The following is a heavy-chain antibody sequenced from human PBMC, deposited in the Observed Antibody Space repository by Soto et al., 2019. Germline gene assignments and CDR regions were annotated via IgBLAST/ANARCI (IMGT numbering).Heavy chain of an antibody. CDR1: GGSVSSYQ. CDR2: TSYSGNT. Sequence: PSETLSLTCTISGGSVSSYQWSWIRQPPGKGLEWIGLTSYSGNTVYNPSLKSRVAFSVDTSKNQFSLKLSSVTAADTAVYYCARSGYDPELDYWGQGTLVTVSS. J-gene: IGHJ4*02. CDR3: ARSGYDPELDY. V-gene: IGHV4-59*02. D-gene: IGHD5-12*01.